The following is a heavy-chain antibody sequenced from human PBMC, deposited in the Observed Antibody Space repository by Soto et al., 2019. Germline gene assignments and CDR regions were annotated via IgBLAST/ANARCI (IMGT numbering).Heavy chain of an antibody. CDR3: TKDLPLWSGYSFSENH. V-gene: IGHV3-23*01. D-gene: IGHD3-3*01. J-gene: IGHJ5*02. CDR1: GFVFSNEA. CDR2: VSGSGGST. Sequence: GGSLRLSCVGSGFVFSNEAMSWVRQAPGKGLEWVSSVSGSGGSTHFPDSLKGRFSISRDNSKSTVYLEMNSLRVDDTAGYYCTKDLPLWSGYSFSENHWGQGTPVTVSS.